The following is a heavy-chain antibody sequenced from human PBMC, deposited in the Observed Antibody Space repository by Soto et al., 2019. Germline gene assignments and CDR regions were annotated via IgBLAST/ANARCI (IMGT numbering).Heavy chain of an antibody. J-gene: IGHJ3*02. CDR3: MRAPRFCSGGSWTIMGDAFDI. Sequence: EVQLVESGGGLVQPGGSLRLSCVASGFTVTDIYMNWVRQAPGKGLEWVSVIYNEFTDYADSVRGRFSTSTDSSKNELYLPTNSLRAEDSAVYYCMRAPRFCSGGSWTIMGDAFDIWGQGTMVTVS. D-gene: IGHD2-15*01. CDR1: GFTVTDIY. CDR2: IYNEFT. V-gene: IGHV3-66*01.